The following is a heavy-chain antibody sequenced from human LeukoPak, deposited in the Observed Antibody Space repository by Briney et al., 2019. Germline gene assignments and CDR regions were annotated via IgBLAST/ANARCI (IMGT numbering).Heavy chain of an antibody. J-gene: IGHJ4*02. V-gene: IGHV3-23*01. D-gene: IGHD5-18*01. CDR2: TFGSGGSP. CDR3: GKTTVGYSSGQKPAWPVDY. CDR1: GFTFGSHA. Sequence: GGSLRLSCDASGFTFGSHAMYWVRQAPGKGLEWVAGTFGSGGSPHYADSVKGRFTISRDNSRNTVYLQINSLRAEDTAVYYCGKTTVGYSSGQKPAWPVDYWGQGTLVTVSS.